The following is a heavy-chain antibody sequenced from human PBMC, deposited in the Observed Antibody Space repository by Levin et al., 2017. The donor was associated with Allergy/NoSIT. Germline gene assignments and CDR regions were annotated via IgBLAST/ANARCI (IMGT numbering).Heavy chain of an antibody. CDR1: GGTFSSYA. D-gene: IGHD5-12*01. CDR3: ARDQGRYSGYDYGY. V-gene: IGHV1-69*13. CDR2: IIPIFGTA. J-gene: IGHJ4*02. Sequence: ASVKVSCKASGGTFSSYAISWVRQAPGQGLEWMGGIIPIFGTANYAQKFQGRVTITADESTSTAYMELSSLRSEDTAVYYCARDQGRYSGYDYGYWGQGTLVTVSS.